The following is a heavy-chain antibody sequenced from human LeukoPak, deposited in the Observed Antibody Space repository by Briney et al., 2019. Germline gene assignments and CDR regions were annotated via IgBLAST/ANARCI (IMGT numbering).Heavy chain of an antibody. J-gene: IGHJ4*02. CDR1: GFTFSKYT. V-gene: IGHV3-23*01. CDR3: AKDFTPDGIWDIDY. CDR2: IYGGGSGST. Sequence: GGSMRLSCVASGFTFSKYTMSWVRQAPGKGLEWVSGIYGGGSGSTFYAESVKGRFTISRDNSKNTLYLQMNSLRDEDTAIYYCAKDFTPDGIWDIDYWGRGTLITVSS. D-gene: IGHD1-20*01.